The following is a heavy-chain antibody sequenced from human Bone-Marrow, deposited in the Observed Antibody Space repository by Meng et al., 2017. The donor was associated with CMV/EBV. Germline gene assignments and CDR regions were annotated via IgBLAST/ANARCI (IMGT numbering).Heavy chain of an antibody. J-gene: IGHJ4*02. CDR2: ISFDGSSK. D-gene: IGHD6-13*01. V-gene: IGHV3-30-3*01. CDR1: GFTFSSYA. CDR3: VRGGAAADWGGFFDY. Sequence: GGSLRLSCAASGFTFSSYAMSWVRQAPGKGLEWVAVISFDGSSKYYADSVKGRFTISRDNSKNTVYMRMNNLRAGDMAVYYCVRGGAAADWGGFFDYWGQGTLVTVSS.